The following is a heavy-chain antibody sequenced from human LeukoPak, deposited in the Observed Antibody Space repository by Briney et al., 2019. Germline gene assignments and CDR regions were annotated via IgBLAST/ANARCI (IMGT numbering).Heavy chain of an antibody. D-gene: IGHD5-12*01. J-gene: IGHJ4*02. Sequence: SETLSLTCTVSGGSISSYYWSWIRQPPGKGLEWIGYIYYSGSTNYNPSLKSRVTISVDTSKNQFSLKLSFVTAADTAVYYCARNRVRKRGYSGYEQYYFDYWGQGTLVTVSS. V-gene: IGHV4-59*01. CDR1: GGSISSYY. CDR2: IYYSGST. CDR3: ARNRVRKRGYSGYEQYYFDY.